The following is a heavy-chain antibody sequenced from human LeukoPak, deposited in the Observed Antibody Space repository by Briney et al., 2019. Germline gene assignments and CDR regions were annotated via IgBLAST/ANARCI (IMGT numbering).Heavy chain of an antibody. J-gene: IGHJ5*02. Sequence: ASVKVSCKASGYTFTGYYTHWVRQAPGQGLEWMGRINPNSGGTNYAQKFQGRVTMTRDTSISTAYMELSRLRSDDTAVYYCARGLTYYDFWSGYSNWFDPWGQGTLVTVSS. CDR2: INPNSGGT. CDR1: GYTFTGYY. CDR3: ARGLTYYDFWSGYSNWFDP. D-gene: IGHD3-3*01. V-gene: IGHV1-2*06.